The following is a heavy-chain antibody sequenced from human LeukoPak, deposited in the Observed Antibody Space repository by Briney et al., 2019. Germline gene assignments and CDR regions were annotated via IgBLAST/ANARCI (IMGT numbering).Heavy chain of an antibody. CDR2: IWYDGSNK. CDR3: AKGPPADDAVDQGNFDY. J-gene: IGHJ4*02. V-gene: IGHV3-33*06. Sequence: PGRSLRLSCAASGFTFISYGMYWVRQAPGKGLEWVAVIWYDGSNKYYADSVKGRFTISRDNSKNTLYLQMNSLRVEDTAAYYCAKGPPADDAVDQGNFDYWGQGTLVTVSS. CDR1: GFTFISYG. D-gene: IGHD6-19*01.